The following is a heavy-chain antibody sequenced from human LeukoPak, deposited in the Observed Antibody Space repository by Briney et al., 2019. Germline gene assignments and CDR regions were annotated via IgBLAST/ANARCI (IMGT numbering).Heavy chain of an antibody. V-gene: IGHV4-39*01. J-gene: IGHJ4*02. CDR3: ARVGGLIWNFDY. D-gene: IGHD3-16*01. CDR1: GGSISSSSYY. Sequence: PSETLSLTCTVSGGSISSSSYYWGWIRQPPGKGLEWIGSIYYSGSTYYNPSLKSRVTISVDTSKNQFSLKLSSVTAADTAVYYCARVGGLIWNFDYWGQGTLVTVSS. CDR2: IYYSGST.